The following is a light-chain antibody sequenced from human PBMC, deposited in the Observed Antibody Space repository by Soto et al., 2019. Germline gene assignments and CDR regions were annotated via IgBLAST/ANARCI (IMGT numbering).Light chain of an antibody. CDR3: SSYAGSNNVV. CDR1: SSDVGGYHY. J-gene: IGLJ2*01. CDR2: EVS. Sequence: QSALTQPPSASGSPGQSVTISCTGTSSDVGGYHYVSWYQQHPGKAPKLMIYEVSKRPSGVPDRFSGSKSGNTASLTVTGLQAEDDADYYCSSYAGSNNVVFGGGTKVTVL. V-gene: IGLV2-8*01.